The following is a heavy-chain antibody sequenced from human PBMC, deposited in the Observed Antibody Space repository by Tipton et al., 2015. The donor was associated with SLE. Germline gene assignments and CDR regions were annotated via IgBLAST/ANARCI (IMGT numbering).Heavy chain of an antibody. D-gene: IGHD3-16*01. Sequence: GLVKPSETLSLTCSVSGYSISSGFYWGLLRQSPGKGLEWIGSIYHSGSTQYNPSLKSRVTISVDTSGNQVSLRLRSVTAADTAVYYCARRPWGDYYMDYWGQGTLVTVSS. J-gene: IGHJ4*02. V-gene: IGHV4-38-2*01. CDR2: IYHSGST. CDR3: ARRPWGDYYMDY. CDR1: GYSISSGFY.